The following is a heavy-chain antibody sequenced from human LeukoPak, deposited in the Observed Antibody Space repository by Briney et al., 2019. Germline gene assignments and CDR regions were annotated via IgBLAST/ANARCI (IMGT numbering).Heavy chain of an antibody. Sequence: SETLSLTCAVYGGSFSGYYWSWIRQPPGKGLEWIGEINHSGSTNYNPSLKSRVTISVDTSKNQFSLKLSSVTAADTAVYCCARSYGDTDYWGQGTLVTVSS. CDR3: ARSYGDTDY. CDR1: GGSFSGYY. J-gene: IGHJ4*02. V-gene: IGHV4-34*01. D-gene: IGHD4-17*01. CDR2: INHSGST.